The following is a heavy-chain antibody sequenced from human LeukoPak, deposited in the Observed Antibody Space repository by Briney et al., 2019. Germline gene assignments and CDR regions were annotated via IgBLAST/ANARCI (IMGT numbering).Heavy chain of an antibody. Sequence: GRSLRLSYAASGFTFSSYAMHWVRQAPGKGLEWVAVISYDGSNKYYAGSVKGRFTISRDNSKNTLYLQMNSLTAEDTAVYYCAKEERGGFCTNGVCYPGDYWGQGTLVTVSS. J-gene: IGHJ4*02. CDR2: ISYDGSNK. CDR1: GFTFSSYA. D-gene: IGHD2-8*01. CDR3: AKEERGGFCTNGVCYPGDY. V-gene: IGHV3-30-3*01.